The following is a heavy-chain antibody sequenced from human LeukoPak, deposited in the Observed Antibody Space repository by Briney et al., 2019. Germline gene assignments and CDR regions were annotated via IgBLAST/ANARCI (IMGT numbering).Heavy chain of an antibody. J-gene: IGHJ4*02. CDR1: GGPISSYY. D-gene: IGHD5-24*01. V-gene: IGHV4-59*01. CDR2: IYYSGST. CDR3: AREGEMATTGFDY. Sequence: PSETLSLTCTVSGGPISSYYWSWIRQPPGKGLEWIGYIYYSGSTNYNPSLKSRVTISVDTSKNQFSLKLSSVTAADTAVYYCAREGEMATTGFDYWGQGTLVTVSS.